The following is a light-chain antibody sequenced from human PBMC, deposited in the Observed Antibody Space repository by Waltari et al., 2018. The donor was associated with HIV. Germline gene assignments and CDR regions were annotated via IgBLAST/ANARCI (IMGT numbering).Light chain of an antibody. CDR1: QSVSSP. Sequence: EIVLTQSPATLSLSPGERATLSCRASQSVSSPLAWYQQKPGQAPRLLIYDASNRATGIPARFSGSGSGTDFTLTISSLEPEDFAVYYCQQRSNWPPTFGGGTKVEIK. V-gene: IGKV3-11*01. CDR2: DAS. J-gene: IGKJ4*01. CDR3: QQRSNWPPT.